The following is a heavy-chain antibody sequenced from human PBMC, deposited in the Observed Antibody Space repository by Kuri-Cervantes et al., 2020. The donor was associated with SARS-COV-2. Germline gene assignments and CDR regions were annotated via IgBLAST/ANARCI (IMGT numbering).Heavy chain of an antibody. CDR2: IYYSGST. Sequence: GSLRLSCTVSGGSISSSSYYWGWIRQPPGKGLEWIGSIYYSGSTYYNPSLKSRVTIPVDTSKNQFSLKLSSVTAADTAVYYCARVRVLDTAMVRGRDYYYYMDVWGKGTTVTVSS. D-gene: IGHD5-18*01. J-gene: IGHJ6*03. CDR3: ARVRVLDTAMVRGRDYYYYMDV. CDR1: GGSISSSSYY. V-gene: IGHV4-39*07.